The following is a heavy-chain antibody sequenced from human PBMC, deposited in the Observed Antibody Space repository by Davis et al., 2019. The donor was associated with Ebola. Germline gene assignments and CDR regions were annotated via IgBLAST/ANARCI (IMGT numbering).Heavy chain of an antibody. CDR1: GFSFSYYA. CDR2: VSASGDIT. CDR3: ARGGETRLEY. J-gene: IGHJ4*02. Sequence: GESLKISCAAPGFSFSYYAMTWVRQAPGKGLDWVSYVSASGDITYYAVPVKCRFTITRDNSKNTLSLQMNSLRAEDTAVYYCARGGETRLEYWGQGTLVTVSS. V-gene: IGHV3-23*01. D-gene: IGHD3-16*01.